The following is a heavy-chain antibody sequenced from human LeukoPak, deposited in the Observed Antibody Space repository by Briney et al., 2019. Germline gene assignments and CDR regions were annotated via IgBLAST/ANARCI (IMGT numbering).Heavy chain of an antibody. D-gene: IGHD1-26*01. J-gene: IGHJ4*02. Sequence: GGSLRLSCAASGFTFSSYAMEWVRQAPGKGLEWLSSLTGGSDYVYYADSVKGRFTIFRDNAKSSLYLQMNSLRAEDTAVYYCARLSRSSYGKYYFDSWGQGTLVTVSS. CDR2: LTGGSDYV. CDR3: ARLSRSSYGKYYFDS. V-gene: IGHV3-21*01. CDR1: GFTFSSYA.